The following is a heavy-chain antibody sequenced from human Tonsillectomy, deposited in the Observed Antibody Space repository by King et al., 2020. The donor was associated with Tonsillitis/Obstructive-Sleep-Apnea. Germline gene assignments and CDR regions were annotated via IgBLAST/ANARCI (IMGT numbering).Heavy chain of an antibody. CDR2: ISGSGGST. CDR3: AKDLDSSGAFDI. D-gene: IGHD1-26*01. V-gene: IGHV3-23*04. J-gene: IGHJ3*02. CDR1: GFNFSTYA. Sequence: VQLVESGGGLVQPGGSLGLSCAASGFNFSTYAMSWVRQAPGKGLEWVSVISGSGGSTFYADSVKGRITISRDNSKNTLYLQMNSLRVEDTAVYYCAKDLDSSGAFDIWGQGTMVTVSS.